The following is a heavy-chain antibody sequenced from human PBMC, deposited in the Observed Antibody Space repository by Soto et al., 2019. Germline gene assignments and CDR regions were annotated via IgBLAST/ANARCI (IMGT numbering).Heavy chain of an antibody. J-gene: IGHJ6*02. CDR3: ARIASAGRGWDV. CDR2: IKQDGSEK. CDR1: GFPFSSYW. D-gene: IGHD6-13*01. Sequence: EVQLVESGGGLVQPGGSLRLSCGASGFPFSSYWMRWVRQAQVKGLEWVGNIKQDGSEKNYVDFVEGRFTISRDNAENSLYLQMNSLRAEDTAVYYCARIASAGRGWDVWGQGTTVVVSS. V-gene: IGHV3-7*01.